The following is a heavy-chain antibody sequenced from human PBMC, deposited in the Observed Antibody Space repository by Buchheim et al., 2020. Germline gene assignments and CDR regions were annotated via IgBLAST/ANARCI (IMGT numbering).Heavy chain of an antibody. CDR3: ARDLTVEVAATGWYGMDV. D-gene: IGHD1-26*01. J-gene: IGHJ6*02. CDR2: INAGNGNT. Sequence: QVQLVQSGADVKKPGASVKVSCKASGYTFTTYAMHWVRQAPGQRLEWMGWINAGNGNTKYSQKFQGRVTITRDTSASTAYMELSSLRSEDTAVYYCARDLTVEVAATGWYGMDVWGQGTT. CDR1: GYTFTTYA. V-gene: IGHV1-3*01.